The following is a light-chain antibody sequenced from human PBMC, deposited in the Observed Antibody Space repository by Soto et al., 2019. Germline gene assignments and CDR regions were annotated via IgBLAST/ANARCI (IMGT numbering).Light chain of an antibody. CDR3: QQYYSYPHT. Sequence: AIRMTQSPSPLSASTGDRVTITCRASQGISSYLAWYQQKPGKAPKLLIYAASTLQSGVPSRFSGSGSGTDFTLTISCLQSEDFATYYCQQYYSYPHTFGGGTKVDIK. V-gene: IGKV1-8*01. J-gene: IGKJ4*01. CDR2: AAS. CDR1: QGISSY.